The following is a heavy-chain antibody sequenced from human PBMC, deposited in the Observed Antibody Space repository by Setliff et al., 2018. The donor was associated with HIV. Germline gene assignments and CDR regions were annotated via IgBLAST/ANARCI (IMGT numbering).Heavy chain of an antibody. J-gene: IGHJ4*02. Sequence: PSETLSLTCAVSGGSINSNNWWSWVRQPPGKGLEWIGEIFQTGDSNYNPSLKSRVTISVDTSKNQFSLKLRSLTAADTAVYYCAREDKYGYSSSWYNYWGQGALVTVSS. CDR1: GGSINSNNW. V-gene: IGHV4-4*02. CDR3: AREDKYGYSSSWYNY. CDR2: IFQTGDS. D-gene: IGHD6-13*01.